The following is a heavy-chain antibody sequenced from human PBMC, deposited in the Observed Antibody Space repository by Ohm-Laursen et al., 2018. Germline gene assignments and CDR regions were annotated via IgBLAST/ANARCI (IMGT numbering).Heavy chain of an antibody. D-gene: IGHD4-17*01. CDR3: ARDPGDSYYYYGMDV. CDR1: GGSISSYY. CDR2: IYYSGST. J-gene: IGHJ6*02. Sequence: GTLSLTCTVSGGSISSYYWSWIRQPPGKGLEWIGYIYYSGSTNYNPSLKSRVTISVDTSKNQFSLKLSSVTAADTAVYYCARDPGDSYYYYGMDVWGQGTTVTVSS. V-gene: IGHV4-59*13.